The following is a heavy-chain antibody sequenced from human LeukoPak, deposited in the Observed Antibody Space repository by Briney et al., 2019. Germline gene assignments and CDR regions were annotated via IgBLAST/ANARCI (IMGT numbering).Heavy chain of an antibody. D-gene: IGHD2-15*01. CDR3: AKDPCSGGSCYGMDV. CDR2: ISSSGSTI. V-gene: IGHV3-11*01. J-gene: IGHJ6*02. Sequence: PGGSLRLSCAASGFTFSDYYMSWIRQAPGKGLEWVSYISSSGSTIYYADSVKGRFTISRDNAKNSLYLQMNSLRAEDTAVYYCAKDPCSGGSCYGMDVWGQGTTVTVSS. CDR1: GFTFSDYY.